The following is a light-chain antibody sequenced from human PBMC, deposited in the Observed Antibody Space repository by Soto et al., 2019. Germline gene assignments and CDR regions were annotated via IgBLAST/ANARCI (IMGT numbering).Light chain of an antibody. CDR2: EVT. V-gene: IGLV2-8*01. J-gene: IGLJ1*01. CDR1: SSDVGAYDY. CDR3: CSFAGSNNFV. Sequence: QSALTQPPSASGSPGQSVTISCTGTSSDVGAYDYVSWYQQHPGQAPKLMIFEVTKRPSGVPNRFSASKSGNTASLTVSGLQAEDEADYYCCSFAGSNNFVFGTGTKLTVL.